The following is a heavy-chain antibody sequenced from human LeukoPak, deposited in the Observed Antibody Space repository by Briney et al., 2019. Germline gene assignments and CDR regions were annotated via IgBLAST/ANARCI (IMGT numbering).Heavy chain of an antibody. CDR3: VKDRPNYYESNGDYYKRDGDL. D-gene: IGHD3-22*01. CDR2: ISSSGEFT. J-gene: IGHJ5*02. V-gene: IGHV3-23*01. Sequence: QPGGSLRLSCAASGFTFHNFAMSWVRQAPGKGLEWVSSISSSGEFTFYADSVKGRFTIFRDNSRYTLYLQMNSLRAEDAAMYHCVKDRPNYYESNGDYYKRDGDLWGQGTLVTVSA. CDR1: GFTFHNFA.